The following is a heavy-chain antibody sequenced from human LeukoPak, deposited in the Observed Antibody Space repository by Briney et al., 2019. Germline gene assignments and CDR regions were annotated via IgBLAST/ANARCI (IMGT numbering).Heavy chain of an antibody. CDR1: GYTFTGYY. CDR3: ARAEYGSGMDIPTW. CDR2: INPNSGGT. D-gene: IGHD3-10*01. Sequence: ASVKVSCKASGYTFTGYYMHWMRQAPGQGLEWMGWINPNSGGTNYAQKFQGRVTMTRDTSISTAYMELSRLRSDDTAVYYCARAEYGSGMDIPTWWGQGTLVTVSS. V-gene: IGHV1-2*02. J-gene: IGHJ4*02.